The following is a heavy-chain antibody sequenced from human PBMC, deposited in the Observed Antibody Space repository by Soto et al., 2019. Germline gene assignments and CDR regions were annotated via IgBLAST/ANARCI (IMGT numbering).Heavy chain of an antibody. V-gene: IGHV1-69*02. CDR3: AVTDDYSNYEFDY. D-gene: IGHD4-4*01. CDR2: IIPILGIA. CDR1: GGTFSSYT. J-gene: IGHJ4*02. Sequence: QVQLVQSGAEVKKPGSSVKVSCKASGGTFSSYTISWVRQAPGQGLEWMGRIIPILGIANYAQKFQGRVTITADKSTSTAYMELSSLRSEDTAVYYCAVTDDYSNYEFDYWGQGTLVTVSS.